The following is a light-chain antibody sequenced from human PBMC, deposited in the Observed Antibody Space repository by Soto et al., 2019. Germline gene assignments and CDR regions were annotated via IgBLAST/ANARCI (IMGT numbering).Light chain of an antibody. J-gene: IGKJ5*01. CDR1: QSVSSH. CDR3: QQYKNWPL. CDR2: GAS. Sequence: EIVLTQSPGTLSLSPGGRVTLSCTASQSVSSHVAWYQQKPGQAPRLLLYGASTRATGIPARFSGSGGGTDFTLTISSVQSEDFAVYYCQQYKNWPLFGQGTRLEI. V-gene: IGKV3-15*01.